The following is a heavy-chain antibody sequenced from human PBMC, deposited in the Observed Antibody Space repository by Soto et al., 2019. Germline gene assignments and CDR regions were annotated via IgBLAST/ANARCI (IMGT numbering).Heavy chain of an antibody. J-gene: IGHJ5*02. CDR1: GASISSGGYY. CDR2: IYDNGTT. CDR3: ASGQVGATTWFDP. V-gene: IGHV4-31*03. D-gene: IGHD1-26*01. Sequence: SETLSLTCTVSGASISSGGYYWSWIRQDPGKGLEWLGYIYDNGTTYYNPSLKSRVSISRDKSKNQFSLKMTSLTAADTAVYYCASGQVGATTWFDPWGQGTKVTAPQ.